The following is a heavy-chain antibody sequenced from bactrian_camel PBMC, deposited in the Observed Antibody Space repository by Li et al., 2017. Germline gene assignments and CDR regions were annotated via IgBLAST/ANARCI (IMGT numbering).Heavy chain of an antibody. Sequence: DVQLVESGGGSVQAGGSLRLSCAASASRYSSYCMGWFRQAPGKEREGVASICGDGSTYYADSVKGRFTISQDNTRTTLYLQMDNLKPDDSAIYYCAADSVALVLGAPEADDFTYWSQGTQVTVS. D-gene: IGHD1*01. V-gene: IGHV3S67*01. CDR2: ICGDGST. CDR3: AADSVALVLGAPEADDFTY. CDR1: ASRYSSYC. J-gene: IGHJ4*01.